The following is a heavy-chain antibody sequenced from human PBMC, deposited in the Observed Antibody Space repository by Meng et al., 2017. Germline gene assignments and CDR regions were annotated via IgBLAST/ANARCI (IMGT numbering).Heavy chain of an antibody. CDR1: GGTFSSYA. CDR2: IIPIVGTA. J-gene: IGHJ3*02. Sequence: SAKVSCKASGGTFSSYAISWVRQAPGQGLEWMGGIIPIVGTANYAQKFQCRVTIITDESTSTAYMELSSLRSEDTAVYYCAGAAAGMNAFDIWGQGTMVTVSS. V-gene: IGHV1-69*05. CDR3: AGAAAGMNAFDI. D-gene: IGHD6-13*01.